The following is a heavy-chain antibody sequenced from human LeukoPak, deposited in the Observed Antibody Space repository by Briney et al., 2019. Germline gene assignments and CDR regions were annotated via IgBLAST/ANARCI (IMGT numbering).Heavy chain of an antibody. CDR3: ARDQYDTWSRRGNFDS. Sequence: GRSLRLSCAASGFTFSSYAMHWVRQAPGKGLEWVANIKLDGSEKNYVDSVKGRFTISRDNTKNSLYLQMNSLRAEDTAVFYCARDQYDTWSRRGNFDSWGQGTLVIVSS. CDR1: GFTFSSYA. CDR2: IKLDGSEK. J-gene: IGHJ4*02. V-gene: IGHV3-7*03. D-gene: IGHD3-3*01.